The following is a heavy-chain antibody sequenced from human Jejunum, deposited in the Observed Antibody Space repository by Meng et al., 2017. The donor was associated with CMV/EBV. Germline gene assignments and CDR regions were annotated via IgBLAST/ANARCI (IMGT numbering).Heavy chain of an antibody. J-gene: IGHJ5*02. Sequence: QVQLVQSGAEVKKPGASVKVSCKASGYTFSDYHIHWVRQAPGQGLEWMGRINPNSGGTNYAQNFEGRVTMTRDTSISIAYMELSRLTSDDTAVYYCARYSNSFNWFDPWGQGTLVTVSS. V-gene: IGHV1-2*06. D-gene: IGHD6-13*01. CDR1: GYTFSDYH. CDR2: INPNSGGT. CDR3: ARYSNSFNWFDP.